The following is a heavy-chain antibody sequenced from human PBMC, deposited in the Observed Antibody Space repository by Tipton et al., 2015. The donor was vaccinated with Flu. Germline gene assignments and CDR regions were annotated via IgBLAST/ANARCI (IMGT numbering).Heavy chain of an antibody. CDR2: IRSDETTE. D-gene: IGHD4-11*01. V-gene: IGHV3-30*02. CDR3: AKHDYGNYRPFDY. CDR1: GFTFRTNG. Sequence: SGFTFRTNGMHWVRQAPGKGLEWVAHIRSDETTEYADSVKGRLTISRDNSKDTLYLQMNRLRAEDRAVYYCAKHDYGNYRPFDYWGQGTLVTVSS. J-gene: IGHJ4*02.